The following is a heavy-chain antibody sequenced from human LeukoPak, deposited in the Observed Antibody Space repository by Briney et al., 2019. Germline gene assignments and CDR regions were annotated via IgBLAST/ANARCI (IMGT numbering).Heavy chain of an antibody. V-gene: IGHV3-21*01. J-gene: IGHJ4*02. CDR1: GFTFSSYS. CDR3: AMIAVAGTVFDY. Sequence: PGGSLRLSCAASGFTFSSYSMNWVRQAPGKGLEWVSSISSSSSYIYYADSVKGRFTTSRDNAKNSLYLQMNSLRAEDTAVYYCAMIAVAGTVFDYWGQGTLVTVSS. CDR2: ISSSSSYI. D-gene: IGHD6-19*01.